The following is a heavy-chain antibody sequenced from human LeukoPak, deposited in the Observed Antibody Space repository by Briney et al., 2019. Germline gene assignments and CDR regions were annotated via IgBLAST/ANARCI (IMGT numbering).Heavy chain of an antibody. D-gene: IGHD3-22*01. CDR1: GFTVSSNY. V-gene: IGHV3-53*01. CDR3: AKDWAGDSSGYYYFGAFDI. CDR2: IYSGGST. J-gene: IGHJ3*02. Sequence: GGSLRLSCAASGFTVSSNYMSWVRQAPGKGLEWVSVIYSGGSTYYADSVKGRFTISRDNSKNTLYLQMNSLRAEDTAVYYCAKDWAGDSSGYYYFGAFDIWGQGTMVTVSS.